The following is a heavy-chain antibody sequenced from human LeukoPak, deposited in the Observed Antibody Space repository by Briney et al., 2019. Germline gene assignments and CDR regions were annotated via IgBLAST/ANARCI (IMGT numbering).Heavy chain of an antibody. CDR3: ARMPTNMYYYFYMDV. Sequence: ASVKVSCKASGGTFSNDGISWVRQAPGQGLEWMGGIIPIFGTTKYAQKFQGRVTITRDDSTSTAYMELSSLRSDDTAVYYCARMPTNMYYYFYMDVWGKGTTVTVS. J-gene: IGHJ6*03. CDR1: GGTFSNDG. CDR2: IIPIFGTT. D-gene: IGHD5-24*01. V-gene: IGHV1-69*05.